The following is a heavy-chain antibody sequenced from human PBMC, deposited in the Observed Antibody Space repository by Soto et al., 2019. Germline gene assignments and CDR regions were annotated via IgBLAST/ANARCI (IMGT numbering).Heavy chain of an antibody. D-gene: IGHD5-12*01. V-gene: IGHV3-64D*06. CDR3: VKSRGGNNFDFFD. CDR2: VRGNGDPP. CDR1: GFTFSSYA. Sequence: PGGSLRLSCSASGFTFSSYAMHWVRQAPGKGLEYVSGVRGNGDPPFYADSVEGRFTISRDNSKNTLYLQMSGLSADDTAVYYCVKSRGGNNFDFFDWGQGALVTVSS. J-gene: IGHJ4*02.